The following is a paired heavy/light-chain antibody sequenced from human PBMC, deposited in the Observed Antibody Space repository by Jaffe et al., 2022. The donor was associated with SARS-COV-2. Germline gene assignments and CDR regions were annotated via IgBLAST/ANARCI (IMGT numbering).Light chain of an antibody. CDR3: QVWDSSSDPVV. CDR2: DDS. V-gene: IGLV3-21*02. Sequence: SYVLTQPPSVSVAPGQTARITCGGNNIGSKSVHWYQQKPGQAPVLVVYDDSDRPSGIPERFSGSNSGNTATLTISRVEAGDEADYYCQVWDSSSDPVVFGGGTKLTVL. CDR1: NIGSKS. J-gene: IGLJ2*01.
Heavy chain of an antibody. CDR2: ISSSGSTI. D-gene: IGHD3-10*01. CDR3: ARANQGSGSYHYEEYYYYYYGMDV. Sequence: QVQLVESGGGLVKPGGSLRLSCAASGFTFSDYYMSWIRQAPGKGLEWVSYISSSGSTIYYADSVKGRFTISRDNAKNSLYLQMNSLRAEDTAVYYCARANQGSGSYHYEEYYYYYYGMDVWGQGTTVTVSS. V-gene: IGHV3-11*01. J-gene: IGHJ6*02. CDR1: GFTFSDYY.